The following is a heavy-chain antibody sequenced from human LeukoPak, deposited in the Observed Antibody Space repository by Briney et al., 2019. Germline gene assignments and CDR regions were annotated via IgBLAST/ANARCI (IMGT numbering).Heavy chain of an antibody. D-gene: IGHD3-10*01. Sequence: SETLSLTCTVSGGSISSYHWSWIRQPPGKGLEWIGYIYYSGSTNYNPSLKSRVTISVDTSKNQFSLKLSSVTAADTAVYYCARSKSYYHGSGSYYYFDYWGQGTLVTVSS. CDR3: ARSKSYYHGSGSYYYFDY. J-gene: IGHJ4*02. V-gene: IGHV4-59*08. CDR2: IYYSGST. CDR1: GGSISSYH.